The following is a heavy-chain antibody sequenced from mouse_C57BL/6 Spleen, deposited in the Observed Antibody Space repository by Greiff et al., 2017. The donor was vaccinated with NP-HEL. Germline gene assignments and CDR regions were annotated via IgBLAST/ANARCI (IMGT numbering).Heavy chain of an antibody. V-gene: IGHV1-4*01. J-gene: IGHJ3*01. CDR1: GYTFTSYT. D-gene: IGHD1-1*01. CDR2: INPSSGYT. Sequence: QVQLQQSGAELARPGASVKMSCKASGYTFTSYTMHWVKQRPGQGLEWIGYINPSSGYTKYNQKFKDKATLTADKSSSTAYMQLSSLTSEDSAVYYCARWDCSSPFAYWGQGTLVTVSA. CDR3: ARWDCSSPFAY.